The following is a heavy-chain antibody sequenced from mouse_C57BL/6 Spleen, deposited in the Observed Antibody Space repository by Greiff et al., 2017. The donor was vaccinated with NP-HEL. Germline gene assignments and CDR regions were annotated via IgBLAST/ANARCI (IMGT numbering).Heavy chain of an antibody. V-gene: IGHV1-61*01. CDR3: ARFCDEYDWGV. J-gene: IGHJ1*03. CDR1: GYTFTSYW. Sequence: VQLQQPGAELVRPGSSVKLSCKASGYTFTSYWMDWVKQRPGQGLEWIGNIYPSDSETHYNEKFKDKATLTVDKSSSTAYMQLSSLTSEDTAVYYCARFCDEYDWGVWGTGTTVTVSS. CDR2: IYPSDSET. D-gene: IGHD2-4*01.